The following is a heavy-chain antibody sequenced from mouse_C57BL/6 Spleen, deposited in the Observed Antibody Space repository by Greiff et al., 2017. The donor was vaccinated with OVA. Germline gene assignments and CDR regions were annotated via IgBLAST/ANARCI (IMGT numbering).Heavy chain of an antibody. CDR1: GYTFTDYE. D-gene: IGHD1-1*01. J-gene: IGHJ2*01. CDR2: IDPETGGT. V-gene: IGHV1-15*01. CDR3: ARSGATVVAPFDY. Sequence: QVHVKQSGAELVRPGASVTLSCKASGYTFTDYEMHWVKQTPVHGLEWIGAIDPETGGTDYNQKFKGKAILTADKSSSTAYMELRSLTSEDSAVYYCARSGATVVAPFDYWGQGTTLTVSS.